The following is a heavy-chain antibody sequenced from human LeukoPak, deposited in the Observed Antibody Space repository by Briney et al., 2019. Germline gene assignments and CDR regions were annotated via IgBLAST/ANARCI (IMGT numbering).Heavy chain of an antibody. CDR3: AKDLDCSSTNCYPDY. D-gene: IGHD2-2*01. CDR1: GFTFSSSA. Sequence: PGGSLRLSCAASGFTFSSSAMSWVRQAPGKGLEWASAISGSSGSTYYADSVKGRFTISRDNSKNTLYLQMNSLRAEDTAVYYCAKDLDCSSTNCYPDYWGQGTLVTVSS. J-gene: IGHJ4*02. V-gene: IGHV3-23*01. CDR2: ISGSSGST.